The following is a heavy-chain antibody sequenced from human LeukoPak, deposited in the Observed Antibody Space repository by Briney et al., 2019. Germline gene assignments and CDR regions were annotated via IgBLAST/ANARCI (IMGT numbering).Heavy chain of an antibody. CDR3: ARIRDLWRGLDV. J-gene: IGHJ6*02. CDR2: IFSNDEN. V-gene: IGHV2-26*01. CDR1: GFSLTDTRMG. Sequence: SGPTLVHPTEPLTLTCTVSGFSLTDTRMGVTWIRQPPGQTLEWLAHIFSNDENSYSPSLRRRLSISKDTSKNQVVLSMTNMEPVDTGTYFCARIRDLWRGLDVWGQGTTVTVSS. D-gene: IGHD3-10*01.